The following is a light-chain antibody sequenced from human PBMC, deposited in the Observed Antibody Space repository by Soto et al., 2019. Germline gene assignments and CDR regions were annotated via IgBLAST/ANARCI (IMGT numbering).Light chain of an antibody. J-gene: IGKJ1*01. Sequence: DIQMTQSPSTLSASVGDRVTITCRASQTISSWLAWYQQKPGKAPKLLIYDASSLESGVPSRFSGRGSGTQFTLNISSLQPDDFATYYCQPYNSFSGTFGPGTKVDIK. CDR3: QPYNSFSGT. CDR2: DAS. V-gene: IGKV1-5*01. CDR1: QTISSW.